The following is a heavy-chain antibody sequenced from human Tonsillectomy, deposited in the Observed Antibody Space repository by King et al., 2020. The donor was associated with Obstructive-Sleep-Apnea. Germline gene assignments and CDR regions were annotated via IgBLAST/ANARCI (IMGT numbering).Heavy chain of an antibody. Sequence: QLVQSGAEVKKPGSSVKVSCEASGYNFPRHGISWVRQAPGQGLEWMGWISAQSGNTDYARRFEGRVAMTTDTSTSTAYMELRSLTSGDPAVYYCARGGRLGITGRWYFDYWGQGSLVTVSS. D-gene: IGHD1-26*01. V-gene: IGHV1-18*04. CDR1: GYNFPRHG. J-gene: IGHJ4*02. CDR2: ISAQSGNT. CDR3: ARGGRLGITGRWYFDY.